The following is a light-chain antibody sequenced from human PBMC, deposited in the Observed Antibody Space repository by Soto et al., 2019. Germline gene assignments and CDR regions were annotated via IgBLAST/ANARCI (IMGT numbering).Light chain of an antibody. V-gene: IGLV2-23*01. J-gene: IGLJ3*02. CDR1: SSDVGSYNL. CDR2: EGS. Sequence: QSALTQPASVSGSPGQSITISCTGASSDVGSYNLVSWYQQHPGQAPKLVISEGSKRPSGVSNRFSGSKSGNTASLTISGLQAEDEADSYCCSYAGSSTLWVFGGGTKVTVL. CDR3: CSYAGSSTLWV.